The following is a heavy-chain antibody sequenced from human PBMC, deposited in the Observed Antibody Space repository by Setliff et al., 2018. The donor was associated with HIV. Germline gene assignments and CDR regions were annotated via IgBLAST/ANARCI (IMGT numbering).Heavy chain of an antibody. CDR1: GDSISNSTFY. D-gene: IGHD2-21*01. V-gene: IGHV4-39*01. J-gene: IGHJ3*02. Sequence: SETLSLTCTVSGDSISNSTFYWGWIRQPPGKGLEWIGSIYYSGTTYYNPSLKSRVAISVDTSKNQFSLKLSSVTAADTAVYYCARPRLRGSGAFDIWGQGTMVTVSS. CDR2: IYYSGTT. CDR3: ARPRLRGSGAFDI.